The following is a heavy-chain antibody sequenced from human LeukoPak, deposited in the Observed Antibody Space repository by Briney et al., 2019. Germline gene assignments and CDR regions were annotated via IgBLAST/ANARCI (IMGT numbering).Heavy chain of an antibody. CDR2: FDPEDGET. CDR3: ATAPYYDSSGYYFSGSRFDY. D-gene: IGHD3-22*01. J-gene: IGHJ4*02. Sequence: GASVKVSCKVSGYTPTELSMHWVRQAPGKGLEWMGGFDPEDGETIYAQKFQGRVTMTEDTSTDTAYMELSSLRSEDTAVYYCATAPYYDSSGYYFSGSRFDYWGQGTLVTVSS. CDR1: GYTPTELS. V-gene: IGHV1-24*01.